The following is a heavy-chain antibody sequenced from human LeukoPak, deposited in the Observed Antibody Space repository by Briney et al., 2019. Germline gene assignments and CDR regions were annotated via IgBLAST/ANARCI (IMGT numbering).Heavy chain of an antibody. Sequence: RASVKVSCKASGYRFTGHYMHWVRQAPGQGLEWMGWINPNSGGTNYAQKFQGRVTMTRDTSISTAYMEVNSLRFDDTAVYYCAREDMIDGDWGQGTLVTVSS. V-gene: IGHV1-2*02. D-gene: IGHD3-22*01. CDR3: AREDMIDGD. CDR1: GYRFTGHY. CDR2: INPNSGGT. J-gene: IGHJ4*02.